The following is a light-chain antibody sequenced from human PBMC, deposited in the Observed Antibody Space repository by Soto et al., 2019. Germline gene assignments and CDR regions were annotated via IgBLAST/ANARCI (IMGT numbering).Light chain of an antibody. V-gene: IGLV4-69*01. CDR3: QTWGTYVV. CDR2: LNSDGSH. CDR1: SGHSSYA. J-gene: IGLJ2*01. Sequence: QLVLTQSPSASASLGASVKLTCTLSSGHSSYAIAWHQQQPEKGPRYLMKLNSDGSHSKGDGIPDRFSGSSSGAERYLTISSLQSEDEADYYCQTWGTYVVFGGGTKLTV.